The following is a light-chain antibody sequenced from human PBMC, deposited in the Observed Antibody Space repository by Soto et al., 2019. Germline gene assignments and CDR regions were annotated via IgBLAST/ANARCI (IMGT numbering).Light chain of an antibody. CDR2: DVS. CDR1: RSDVGGYNY. J-gene: IGLJ1*01. V-gene: IGLV2-11*01. CDR3: CSYAGSYTFYV. Sequence: QSVLTQPRSVSGSPGQSVTISCTGTRSDVGGYNYVSWYQQHPGKAPKLLIYDVSKRPSGVPDRFSGSKSGNTASLTISGLQAEDEADYYCCSYAGSYTFYVFGTGTKVTVL.